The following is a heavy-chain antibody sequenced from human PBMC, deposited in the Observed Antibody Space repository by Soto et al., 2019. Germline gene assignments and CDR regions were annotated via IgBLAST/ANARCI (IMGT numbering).Heavy chain of an antibody. CDR3: ARGDCVGGTCYSLAGSFYYYMDV. V-gene: IGHV3-74*01. Sequence: EVQLGESGGGLVQPGGSLRLSCAAPGFTFSHYWMYWAGQAPGKGRGWVSRINSDGSVPSYADSVKGRLTISRDNVKTTLYLQMNSLRAEDTAVYYCARGDCVGGTCYSLAGSFYYYMDVWGTGTTVTVFS. D-gene: IGHD2-15*01. J-gene: IGHJ6*03. CDR1: GFTFSHYW. CDR2: INSDGSVP.